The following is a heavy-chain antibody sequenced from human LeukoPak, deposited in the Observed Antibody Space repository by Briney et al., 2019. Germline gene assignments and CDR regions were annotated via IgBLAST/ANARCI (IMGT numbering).Heavy chain of an antibody. CDR2: IKQDGSDK. CDR1: GITVSSYY. CDR3: ASLAVVTGGN. D-gene: IGHD2-21*02. V-gene: IGHV3-7*02. Sequence: GGSLRLSCAASGITVSSYYMTWVRQAPGKGLEWVASIKQDGSDKYYVASVKGRFTISRDNAKNSLSLQMNNLRAEDTAVYYCASLAVVTGGNWGQGTLVTVSS. J-gene: IGHJ4*02.